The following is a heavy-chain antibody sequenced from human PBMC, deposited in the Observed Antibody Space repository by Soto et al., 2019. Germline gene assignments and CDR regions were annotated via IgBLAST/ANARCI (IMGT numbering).Heavy chain of an antibody. CDR3: ARDAYGDYLFDY. CDR2: ISSSTSTT. J-gene: IGHJ4*02. D-gene: IGHD4-17*01. V-gene: IGHV3-48*01. Sequence: EVQLVESGGGLVQPGGSLILSCAASGFTFSSYRMNWVRQAPGKGLEWISYISSSTSTTYHADSVKGRFTISRDNADNSLYLQMNSLRAEDTAVYYCARDAYGDYLFDYWGQGTLVTVSS. CDR1: GFTFSSYR.